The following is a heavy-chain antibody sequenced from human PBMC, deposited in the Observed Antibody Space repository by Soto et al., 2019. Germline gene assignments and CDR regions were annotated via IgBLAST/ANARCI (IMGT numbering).Heavy chain of an antibody. V-gene: IGHV4-59*08. CDR2: IYYSGST. D-gene: IGHD2-15*01. CDR1: GGSISSYY. Sequence: SETLSLTCTVSGGSISSYYWSWIRQPPGKGLEWIGYIYYSGSTNYNPSLKSRVTISVDTSKNQFSLKLSSVTAADTAVYYCARHHLGYCSGGSCYTGSGAFDIWGQGTMVTVSS. CDR3: ARHHLGYCSGGSCYTGSGAFDI. J-gene: IGHJ3*02.